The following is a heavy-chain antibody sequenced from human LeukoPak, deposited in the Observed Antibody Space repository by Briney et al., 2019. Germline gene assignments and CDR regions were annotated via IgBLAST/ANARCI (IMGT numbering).Heavy chain of an antibody. V-gene: IGHV3-74*01. CDR3: AKDRDPMPSRGMDV. CDR2: IKSDGSDP. D-gene: IGHD2-2*01. CDR1: GFTFSNYW. Sequence: PGGSQRLSCAASGFTFSNYWMHWVRQGPGKGLVWVSRIKSDGSDPSYADSVKGRFTISRDNAKSTLYLQMNSLRAEDTAVYYCAKDRDPMPSRGMDVWGQGTTVAVSS. J-gene: IGHJ6*02.